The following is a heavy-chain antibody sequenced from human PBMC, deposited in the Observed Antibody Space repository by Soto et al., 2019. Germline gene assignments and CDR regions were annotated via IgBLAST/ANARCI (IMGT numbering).Heavy chain of an antibody. D-gene: IGHD6-19*01. Sequence: SVKVSCKASRVTFSKFIVTWVRQAPGLGLEWVGGIIPIFGTANYAQKFQGRVTITADESTSTTYMEVNNLRSEDTAVYYCAKVRYSSPMGYYYGMDVWGQGTTVTVSS. J-gene: IGHJ6*02. CDR1: RVTFSKFI. V-gene: IGHV1-69*13. CDR2: IIPIFGTA. CDR3: AKVRYSSPMGYYYGMDV.